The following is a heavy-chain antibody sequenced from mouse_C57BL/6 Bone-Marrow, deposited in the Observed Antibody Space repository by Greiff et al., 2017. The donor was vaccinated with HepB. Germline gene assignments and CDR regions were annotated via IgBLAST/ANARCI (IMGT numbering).Heavy chain of an antibody. D-gene: IGHD1-1*01. V-gene: IGHV10-1*01. Sequence: EVQLQQSGGGLVQPKGSLKLSCAASGFSFNTYAMNWVRQAPGKGLEWVARIRSKSNNYATYYADSVKDRFTISRDDSESMLYLQMNNLKTEDTAMYYCVRKDYGSTDAMDYWGQGTSVTVSS. CDR3: VRKDYGSTDAMDY. CDR1: GFSFNTYA. J-gene: IGHJ4*01. CDR2: IRSKSNNYAT.